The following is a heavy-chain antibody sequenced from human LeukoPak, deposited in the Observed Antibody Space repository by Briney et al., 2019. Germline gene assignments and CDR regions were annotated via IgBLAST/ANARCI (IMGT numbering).Heavy chain of an antibody. CDR3: ARLRITIFGVVIPYYGMDV. J-gene: IGHJ6*02. CDR1: GGTFSSYA. D-gene: IGHD3-3*01. V-gene: IGHV1-69*13. CDR2: IIPIFGTA. Sequence: SAKVSCKASGGTFSSYAISWVRQAPGQGLEWMGGIIPIFGTANYAQKFQGRVTITADESTSTAYMELSSLRSEDTAVHYCARLRITIFGVVIPYYGMDVWGQGTTVTVSS.